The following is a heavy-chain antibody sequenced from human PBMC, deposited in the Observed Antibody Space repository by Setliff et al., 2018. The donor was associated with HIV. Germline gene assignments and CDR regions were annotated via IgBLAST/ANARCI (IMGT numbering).Heavy chain of an antibody. CDR3: ASLQAWQLGRRGGYYYYMDV. D-gene: IGHD1-1*01. J-gene: IGHJ6*03. CDR1: GGSISGYY. CDR2: IHYSGSS. V-gene: IGHV4-59*01. Sequence: PSETLSLTCTVSGGSISGYYWSWVRQPPEKRLELIGFIHYSGSSDYNPSLKSRITISVDISRNQFSLVLSSVTAADTAVYYCASLQAWQLGRRGGYYYYMDVWGKGTTVTVSS.